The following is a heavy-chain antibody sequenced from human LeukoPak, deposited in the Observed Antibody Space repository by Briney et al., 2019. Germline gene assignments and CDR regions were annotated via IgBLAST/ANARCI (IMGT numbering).Heavy chain of an antibody. J-gene: IGHJ4*02. CDR2: IYHSGST. V-gene: IGHV4-38-2*02. D-gene: IGHD6-6*01. CDR1: GYSISSGYY. CDR3: ARGGLRAAARRGVDY. Sequence: SETLSLTCTVSGYSISSGYYWGWIRQPPGKGLEWIGSIYHSGSTYYNPSLKSRVTISVDTSKNQFSLRLSSVTAADTAVYYCARGGLRAAARRGVDYWGQGTLVTVSS.